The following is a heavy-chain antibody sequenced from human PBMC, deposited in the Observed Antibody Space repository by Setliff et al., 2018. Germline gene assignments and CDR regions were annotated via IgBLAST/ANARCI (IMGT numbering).Heavy chain of an antibody. CDR3: AREVGTSTSSDAFDV. J-gene: IGHJ3*01. CDR1: GDSISSGDYF. V-gene: IGHV4-30-4*08. Sequence: SETLSLTCTVSGDSISSGDYFWSWIRQPPGKGLEWIAYIYHSGSAYYNPSLKSRATMSVDTSKNQFSLHLTSVTAADTAVYYCAREVGTSTSSDAFDVWGQGMMVT. D-gene: IGHD1-26*01. CDR2: IYHSGSA.